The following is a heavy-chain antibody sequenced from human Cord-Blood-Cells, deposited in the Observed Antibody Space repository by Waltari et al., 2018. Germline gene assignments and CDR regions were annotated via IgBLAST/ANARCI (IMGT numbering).Heavy chain of an antibody. V-gene: IGHV3-73*02. CDR3: TSVYSGYAPY. J-gene: IGHJ4*02. CDR2: IRSKANSYAT. Sequence: EVQLVESGGGLVQPGGSLKLSCAASGFTFSGSAMHWVRQASGKGLDGVGRIRSKANSYATAYAASVKGRFTISRDDSKNTAYLQMNSLKTEDTAVYYCTSVYSGYAPYWGQGTLVTVSS. D-gene: IGHD5-12*01. CDR1: GFTFSGSA.